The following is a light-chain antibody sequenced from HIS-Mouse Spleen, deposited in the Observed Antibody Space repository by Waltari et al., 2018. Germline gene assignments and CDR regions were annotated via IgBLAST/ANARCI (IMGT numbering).Light chain of an antibody. Sequence: QSALTQPRSVSGSPGQSVTISCTGTSSDVGGYNYVSWYQQHPGKAPKLIVYDVSKRPSGVPDRFSGSKSGNTASLTISGLQAEDEADYDCCSYAGSYTGVFGTGTKVTVL. CDR1: SSDVGGYNY. V-gene: IGLV2-11*01. CDR3: CSYAGSYTGV. CDR2: DVS. J-gene: IGLJ1*01.